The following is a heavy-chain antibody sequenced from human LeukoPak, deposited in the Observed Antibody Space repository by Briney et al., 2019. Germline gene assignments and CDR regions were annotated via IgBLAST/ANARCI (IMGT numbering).Heavy chain of an antibody. D-gene: IGHD1-26*01. CDR2: IYSSVST. Sequence: SEALSLTCTVSGGSISSNAYYWAWIRQPPGKGLEWIGSIYSSVSTYYNPSLKSRVTISVDTSKNQFSLRLSSVTAADTALYYCAYSGSYGHLGYWGQGIPVTVSS. CDR1: GGSISSNAYY. CDR3: AYSGSYGHLGY. J-gene: IGHJ4*02. V-gene: IGHV4-39*01.